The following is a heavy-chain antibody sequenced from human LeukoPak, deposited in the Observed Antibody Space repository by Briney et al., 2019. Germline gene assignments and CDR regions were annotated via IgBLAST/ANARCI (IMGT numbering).Heavy chain of an antibody. Sequence: SETLSLTCAVSGYSISSSNWWGLFRQPPGKGLEWIGYIYYSGSAYYNTSLNSRVTMSVDTSKNQFSLKLSSVTAVDTAVYYCARNQAVAGNHGAMDIWGQGTMVTVSS. D-gene: IGHD6-19*01. CDR1: GYSISSSNW. V-gene: IGHV4-28*01. CDR2: IYYSGSA. J-gene: IGHJ3*02. CDR3: ARNQAVAGNHGAMDI.